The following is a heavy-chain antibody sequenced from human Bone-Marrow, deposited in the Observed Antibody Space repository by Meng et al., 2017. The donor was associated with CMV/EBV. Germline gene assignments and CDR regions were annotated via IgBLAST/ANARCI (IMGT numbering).Heavy chain of an antibody. CDR3: AKGTRFYDY. Sequence: QGELVESGGGVVQPGGSLRLSCAASGFTFSSYGMHWVRQAPGKGLEWVAFIRYDGSNKYYADSVKGRFTISRDNSKNTLYLQMNSLRAEDTAVYYCAKGTRFYDYWGQGTLVTVSS. D-gene: IGHD1-1*01. CDR2: IRYDGSNK. J-gene: IGHJ4*02. V-gene: IGHV3-30*02. CDR1: GFTFSSYG.